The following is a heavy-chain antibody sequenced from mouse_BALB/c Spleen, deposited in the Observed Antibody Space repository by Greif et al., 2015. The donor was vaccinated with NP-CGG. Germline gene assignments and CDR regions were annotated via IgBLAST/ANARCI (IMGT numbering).Heavy chain of an antibody. Sequence: QVQLQQSGAELVKPGASVKMSCKASGYTFTSYNMHWVKQTPGQGLEWIGAIYPGNGDTSYNQKFKGKATLTADKSSGTAYMQLSSLTSEDSAVYYCASTTALFDYWGQGTTLTVSS. CDR3: ASTTALFDY. CDR1: GYTFTSYN. CDR2: IYPGNGDT. J-gene: IGHJ2*01. V-gene: IGHV1-12*01. D-gene: IGHD1-2*01.